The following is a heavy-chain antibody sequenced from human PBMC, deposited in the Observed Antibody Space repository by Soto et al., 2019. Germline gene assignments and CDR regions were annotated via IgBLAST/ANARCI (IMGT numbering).Heavy chain of an antibody. J-gene: IGHJ4*02. V-gene: IGHV1-69*01. Sequence: QLQLVQSGTEVKEPGSSVKVSCKASGGTFSTSSFVWVRQGPGQGLEWMGGIIPIFTRTNFAQKFQGRVTFSADESTRTTYMELRSLTSEDTAIYYWARDVVRSTAGDSWGQGNLVTVSS. D-gene: IGHD2-15*01. CDR3: ARDVVRSTAGDS. CDR1: GGTFSTSS. CDR2: IIPIFTRT.